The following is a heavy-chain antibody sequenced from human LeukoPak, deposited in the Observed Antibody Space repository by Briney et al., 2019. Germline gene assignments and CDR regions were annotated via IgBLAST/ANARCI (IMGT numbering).Heavy chain of an antibody. CDR3: VLLWFGGAYYYYMDV. V-gene: IGHV1-18*01. J-gene: IGHJ6*03. D-gene: IGHD3-10*01. Sequence: GASVKVSCKASDYTFNTYGISWVRPAPGQGLAWMGWISAYNGNTNYAQKLQGRVTMTTDTSTSTAYIELRSLRCDDTAVYYCVLLWFGGAYYYYMDVWGKGTTVTVSS. CDR1: DYTFNTYG. CDR2: ISAYNGNT.